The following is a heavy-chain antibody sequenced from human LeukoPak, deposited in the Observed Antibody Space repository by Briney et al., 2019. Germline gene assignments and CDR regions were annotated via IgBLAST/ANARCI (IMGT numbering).Heavy chain of an antibody. CDR1: GGSISSSSYY. Sequence: SETLSLTYTVSGGSISSSSYYWGWIRQPPGKGLEWIGSIYYSGSTYYNPSLKSRVTISVDTSKNQFSLKLSSVTAADTAVYYCARETVTTYYWGQGTLVTVSS. CDR3: ARETVTTYY. V-gene: IGHV4-39*01. J-gene: IGHJ4*02. D-gene: IGHD4-17*01. CDR2: IYYSGST.